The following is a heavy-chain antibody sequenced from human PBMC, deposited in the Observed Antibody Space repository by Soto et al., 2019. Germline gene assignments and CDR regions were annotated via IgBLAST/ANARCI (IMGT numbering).Heavy chain of an antibody. CDR1: GASITSTTYF. V-gene: IGHV4-39*01. Sequence: SETLSLTCSLSGASITSTTYFWAWIRKTPGKGLEWIGSTYYSGKTHYNPSLKSRATISVDRSRNQFSLEVKSVTAADTAVYYCAKNLPRTGRFGYWGQGTVVTVSS. CDR2: TYYSGKT. J-gene: IGHJ4*02. CDR3: AKNLPRTGRFGY.